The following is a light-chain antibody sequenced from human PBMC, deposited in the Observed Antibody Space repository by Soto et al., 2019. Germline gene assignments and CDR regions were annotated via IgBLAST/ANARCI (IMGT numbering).Light chain of an antibody. Sequence: EIVLTQSPGTLSLSPGERATLSCRASQSVSSSYLAWYQQKPGQAPRLLIYGASSRATGIPDRFSGSGSGTDFTLTISRLEPEDFAVYYCQQYGSSPRAPSITFGQGTRLEIK. CDR3: QQYGSSPRAPSIT. CDR2: GAS. CDR1: QSVSSSY. V-gene: IGKV3-20*01. J-gene: IGKJ5*01.